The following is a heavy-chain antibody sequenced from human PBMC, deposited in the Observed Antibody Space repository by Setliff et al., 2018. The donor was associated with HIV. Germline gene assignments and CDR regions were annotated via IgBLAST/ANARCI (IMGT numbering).Heavy chain of an antibody. J-gene: IGHJ5*02. D-gene: IGHD5-12*01. CDR3: TTEDPWLRFGH. Sequence: GGSLRLSCAASGFTFSSYWMHWVRQAPEKGLVWFSHINSDGSGTSYADSVKGRFTISRDNSKNTLYLQMNSLKTEDTAVYYCTTEDPWLRFGHWGQGTLVTVSS. CDR1: GFTFSSYW. V-gene: IGHV3-74*01. CDR2: INSDGSGT.